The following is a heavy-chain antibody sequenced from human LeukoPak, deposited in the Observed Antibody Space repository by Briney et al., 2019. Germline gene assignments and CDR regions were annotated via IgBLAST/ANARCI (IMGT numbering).Heavy chain of an antibody. CDR1: GFTFNNYE. J-gene: IGHJ4*02. Sequence: PGGSLRLSCAASGFTFNNYEMNWVRQAPGKGLEWVSYISTSGAIIYYADSVKGRFTISRDNAKNSLYLQMNSLRAEDTAVYYCARGSLSDRGDYWGQGTLVTVPS. CDR2: ISTSGAII. CDR3: ARGSLSDRGDY. D-gene: IGHD3-16*01. V-gene: IGHV3-48*03.